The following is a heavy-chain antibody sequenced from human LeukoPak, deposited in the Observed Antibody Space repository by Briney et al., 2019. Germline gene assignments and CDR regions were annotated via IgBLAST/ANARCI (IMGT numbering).Heavy chain of an antibody. J-gene: IGHJ4*02. Sequence: SVKVSCKASGGTFSSYAISWVRQAPGQGLEWMGRIIPIFGTANYAQKFQGRVTITTDESTSTAYMELSSLRSEDTAVYYCAREYYDFWTEGKDWTGVCFYWGQGTLVTVSS. V-gene: IGHV1-69*05. CDR2: IIPIFGTA. D-gene: IGHD3-3*01. CDR3: AREYYDFWTEGKDWTGVCFY. CDR1: GGTFSSYA.